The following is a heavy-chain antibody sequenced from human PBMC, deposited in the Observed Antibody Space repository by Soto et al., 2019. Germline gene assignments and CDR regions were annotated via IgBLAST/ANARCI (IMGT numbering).Heavy chain of an antibody. Sequence: QITLKESGPTLVKPTQTLTLTCTFSGFSLGTSGVGVGWIRQPPGKALEWLAVIYWDDDKRYSPSLNSRFAITQDTPKNHLVLTVTNTDPVDTATSFCAHFDASSGGNVFHYFFYYIGVLGKGTTVTVS. CDR3: AHFDASSGGNVFHYFFYYIGV. D-gene: IGHD2-15*01. CDR2: IYWDDDK. V-gene: IGHV2-5*02. J-gene: IGHJ6*03. CDR1: GFSLGTSGVG.